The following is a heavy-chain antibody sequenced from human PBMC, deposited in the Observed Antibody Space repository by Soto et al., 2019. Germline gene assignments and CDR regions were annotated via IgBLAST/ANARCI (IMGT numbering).Heavy chain of an antibody. CDR2: IYYSGST. CDR1: GGSINSGGYY. V-gene: IGHV4-31*03. CDR3: ARAQTIFGIITVFDY. Sequence: SETLSLTCTVSGGSINSGGYYWSWIRQHPGKGLEWIGYIYYSGSTYYNPSLKSRVTISIDTSKNQFSLKLSSVTAADTAVYYCARAQTIFGIITVFDYWGQGTLVTVSS. J-gene: IGHJ4*02. D-gene: IGHD3-3*01.